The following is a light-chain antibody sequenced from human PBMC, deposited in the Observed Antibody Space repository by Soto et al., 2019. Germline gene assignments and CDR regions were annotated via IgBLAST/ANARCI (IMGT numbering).Light chain of an antibody. J-gene: IGLJ1*01. V-gene: IGLV1-44*01. Sequence: SVLTQPPSASGTPGQRVTISCSGSSSNIGSNTVNWYQQLPGTAPKLLIYSNNQRPSGVPDRFSGSKSGTSASLAISGLQSEDEADFYCAAWDDSLNAYVFGAGTKVT. CDR2: SNN. CDR3: AAWDDSLNAYV. CDR1: SSNIGSNT.